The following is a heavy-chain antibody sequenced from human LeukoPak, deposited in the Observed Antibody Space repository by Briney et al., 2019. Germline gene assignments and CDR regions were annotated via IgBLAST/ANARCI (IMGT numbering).Heavy chain of an antibody. J-gene: IGHJ4*02. V-gene: IGHV1-69*13. CDR2: IIPIFGTA. CDR1: GGTFSSYA. CDR3: ARALYYGSSGYLFVY. D-gene: IGHD3-22*01. Sequence: SVKVSCKASGGTFSSYAISWVRQSHGHGLEWMGGIIPIFGTANYAQKFQGRVTITSDESTSTAYMELSSLMSQHTARYYCARALYYGSSGYLFVYWRQGTLVTVPS.